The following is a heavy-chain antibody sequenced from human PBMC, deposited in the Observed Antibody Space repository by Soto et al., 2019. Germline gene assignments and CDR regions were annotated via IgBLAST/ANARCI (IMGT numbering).Heavy chain of an antibody. V-gene: IGHV3-33*01. Sequence: QSGGSLRLSCAASGFTFSSYGMHWVRQPPGKGLEWVAVIWYDGSNKYYADSVKGRFTISRDNSKNTLYLQMNSLRAEDTAVYYCARDGCSGGSCDLGYYYGMDVWGQGTTVTVSS. J-gene: IGHJ6*02. CDR1: GFTFSSYG. D-gene: IGHD2-15*01. CDR2: IWYDGSNK. CDR3: ARDGCSGGSCDLGYYYGMDV.